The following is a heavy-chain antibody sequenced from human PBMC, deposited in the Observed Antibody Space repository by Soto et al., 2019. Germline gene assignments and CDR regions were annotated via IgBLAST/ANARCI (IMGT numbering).Heavy chain of an antibody. V-gene: IGHV4-30-2*01. Sequence: QWQLQESGSGLVKPSQTLSLTCAVSGGSIDSGGYSWNWIRQPPGKGLEWIGYIYQTGGAHYNASLEGRLSLSVDMSKNQFSLQMTSVTAADTAVYYCVRASYILPFDPWGQGIFVTVSS. J-gene: IGHJ5*02. CDR3: VRASYILPFDP. CDR1: GGSIDSGGYS. CDR2: IYQTGGA. D-gene: IGHD2-21*01.